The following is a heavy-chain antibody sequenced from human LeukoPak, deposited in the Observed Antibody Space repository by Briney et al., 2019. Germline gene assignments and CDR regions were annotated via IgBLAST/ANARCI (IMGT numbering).Heavy chain of an antibody. J-gene: IGHJ5*02. CDR2: MHYIGST. V-gene: IGHV4-59*01. D-gene: IGHD3-16*01. CDR1: GGSISSYY. Sequence: PSETLSLTCTVSGGSISSYYWSWIRQPPGKGLEWIGYMHYIGSTNYNPSLKSRVSISLDTSKNQFSLRLSSVTAADTAVYYCARTYPGMMFDPWGQGTLVTVSS. CDR3: ARTYPGMMFDP.